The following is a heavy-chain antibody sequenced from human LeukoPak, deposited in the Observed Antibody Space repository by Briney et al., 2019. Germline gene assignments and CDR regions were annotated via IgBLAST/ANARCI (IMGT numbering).Heavy chain of an antibody. J-gene: IGHJ4*02. CDR2: IYYSGST. D-gene: IGHD4-17*01. Sequence: SETLSLTCTVSGGSLSSSSYYWGWLRQPPGKGLEWIGSIYYSGSTYYNPSLKSRVTISVDTSKNQFSLKLSSVTAADTAVYYCARSPTVTTFGYWGQGTLVTVSS. V-gene: IGHV4-39*07. CDR3: ARSPTVTTFGY. CDR1: GGSLSSSSYY.